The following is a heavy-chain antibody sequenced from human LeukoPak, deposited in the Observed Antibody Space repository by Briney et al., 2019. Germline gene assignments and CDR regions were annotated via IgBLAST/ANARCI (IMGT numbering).Heavy chain of an antibody. CDR3: ARLYSYGGAFFDY. J-gene: IGHJ4*02. CDR1: GFTFSSYW. D-gene: IGHD5-18*01. V-gene: IGHV3-74*01. Sequence: PGGSLRLSCAASGFTFSSYWMHWVRQAPGKGLVWVSRINSDGSSTSYADSVKGRFTISRDNAKNTLYLQMNSLRAKDTAVYYCARLYSYGGAFFDYWGQGTLVTVSS. CDR2: INSDGSST.